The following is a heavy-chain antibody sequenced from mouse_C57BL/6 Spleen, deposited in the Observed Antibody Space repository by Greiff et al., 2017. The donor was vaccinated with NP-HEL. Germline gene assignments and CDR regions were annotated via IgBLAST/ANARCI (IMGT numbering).Heavy chain of an antibody. CDR3: ARHYGSSYVYCDY. J-gene: IGHJ2*01. V-gene: IGHV1-82*01. Sequence: QVQLKQSGPELVKPGASVKISCKASGYAFSSSWMNWVKQRPGKGLEWIGRIYPGDGDTNYNGKFKGKATLTADKSSSTAYMQLSSLTSEDSAVYFCARHYGSSYVYCDYWGQGTTLTVSS. CDR2: IYPGDGDT. CDR1: GYAFSSSW. D-gene: IGHD1-1*01.